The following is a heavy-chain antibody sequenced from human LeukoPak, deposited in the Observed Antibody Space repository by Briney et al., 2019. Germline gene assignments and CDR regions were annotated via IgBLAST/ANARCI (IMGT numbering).Heavy chain of an antibody. V-gene: IGHV4-39*07. J-gene: IGHJ4*02. CDR2: VHYSGST. D-gene: IGHD3-3*02. CDR1: GGSISSSSYF. Sequence: PSETLSLTCSVSGGSISSSSYFWGWIRQPPGKGLEWIASVHYSGSTYYNPSLKSRVTISRDTSKNQFSLKLSSVTAADTAVYYCARGRAFFDWGQGTLVTVSS. CDR3: ARGRAFFD.